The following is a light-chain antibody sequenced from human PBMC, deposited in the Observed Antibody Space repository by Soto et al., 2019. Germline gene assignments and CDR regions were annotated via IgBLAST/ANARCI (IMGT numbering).Light chain of an antibody. V-gene: IGLV2-8*01. CDR3: SSYAGSSNLV. Sequence: QSVLTQPPSASGSPGQSVTISCTGTSSDVGGYNYVSWYQQHLGKAPKLMIYEVSKRPSGVPDRFSGSKSGNTASLTVSGLQAEDEADYYCSSYAGSSNLVFGGGTKVTVL. CDR2: EVS. CDR1: SSDVGGYNY. J-gene: IGLJ3*02.